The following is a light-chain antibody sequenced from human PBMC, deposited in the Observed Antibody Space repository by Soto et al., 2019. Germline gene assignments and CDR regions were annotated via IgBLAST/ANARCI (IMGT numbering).Light chain of an antibody. Sequence: QSPSTLSASLGDRVTITCRASDNIHRWLAWYQQKPGQAPRLLIYDTSTLKSGVPSRFSGSGSGTEFSLTISSLQPDDFATYYCQQYSSHSTFGQGTKVDIK. CDR1: DNIHRW. V-gene: IGKV1-5*01. J-gene: IGKJ1*01. CDR3: QQYSSHST. CDR2: DTS.